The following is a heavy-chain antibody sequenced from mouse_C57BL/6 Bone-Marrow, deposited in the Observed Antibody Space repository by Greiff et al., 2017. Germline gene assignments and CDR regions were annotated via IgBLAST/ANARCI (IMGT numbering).Heavy chain of an antibody. CDR1: GYAFSSYW. J-gene: IGHJ1*03. CDR3: ARRHYYGSSYGYWYFDV. D-gene: IGHD1-1*01. CDR2: IYPGYGDT. V-gene: IGHV1-80*01. Sequence: VQLVESGAELVKPGASVKISCKASGYAFSSYWMNWVKQRPGKGLEWIGQIYPGYGDTNYNGKFKGKATLTADKYSNTAYMQLSSLTSEDSAVYFCARRHYYGSSYGYWYFDVWGTGTTVTVSS.